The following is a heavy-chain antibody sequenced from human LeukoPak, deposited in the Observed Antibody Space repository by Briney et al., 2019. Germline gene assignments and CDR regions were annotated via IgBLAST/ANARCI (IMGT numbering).Heavy chain of an antibody. D-gene: IGHD3-3*01. CDR1: GFIFSSNA. J-gene: IGHJ5*02. Sequence: PGGSLRLSCAASGFIFSSNAMYWVRQAPGKGLEWVSYISSSSSTIYYADSVKGRFTISRDNAKNSLYLQMNSLRDEDTAVYYCASTYYDFWSGYPWGQGTLVTVS. CDR3: ASTYYDFWSGYP. V-gene: IGHV3-48*02. CDR2: ISSSSSTI.